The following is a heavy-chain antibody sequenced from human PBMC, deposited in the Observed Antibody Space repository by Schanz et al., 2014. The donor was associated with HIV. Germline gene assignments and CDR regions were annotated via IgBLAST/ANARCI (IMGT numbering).Heavy chain of an antibody. Sequence: QVPLFPSLAEFPPPLSSVKVSCKASGGIFSYHAINWVRQAPGQGLEWMGWMNPNSGVTEDAQKFQGRVTMTRDTSISTAYMEVSRLRSDDTAVYYCARDRGSISWMGRAFDIWGQGTMVTVSS. CDR3: ARDRGSISWMGRAFDI. D-gene: IGHD2-2*01. CDR2: MNPNSGVT. CDR1: GGIFSYHA. V-gene: IGHV1-2*02. J-gene: IGHJ3*02.